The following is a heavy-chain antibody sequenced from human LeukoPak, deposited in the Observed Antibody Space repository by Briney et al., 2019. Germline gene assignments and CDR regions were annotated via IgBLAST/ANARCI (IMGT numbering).Heavy chain of an antibody. V-gene: IGHV4-61*01. Sequence: SETLSLTCTVSGGSFSSDSYYWSWIRQPSGKGLEWIGYIYYTGSTNYNPSLKSRVTISVDMSKNQFSLKLTSVTAADTAVYYCATKGPRRGYFDYWGQGTLVAVSS. CDR1: GGSFSSDSYY. CDR2: IYYTGST. CDR3: ATKGPRRGYFDY. J-gene: IGHJ4*02.